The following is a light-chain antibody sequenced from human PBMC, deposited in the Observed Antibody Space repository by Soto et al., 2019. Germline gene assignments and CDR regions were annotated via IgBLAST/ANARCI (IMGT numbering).Light chain of an antibody. V-gene: IGKV3-11*01. CDR3: QQRSNSWT. CDR2: DAS. CDR1: QSVSSY. Sequence: EIVLTQSPATLSLSPGERATLSCRASQSVSSYLAWYQQKPGQAPRFLIYDASNRANGIPARFSGSGSGTDFTLTISSLEPEDFAVYYCQQRSNSWTFGQGTKVEIK. J-gene: IGKJ1*01.